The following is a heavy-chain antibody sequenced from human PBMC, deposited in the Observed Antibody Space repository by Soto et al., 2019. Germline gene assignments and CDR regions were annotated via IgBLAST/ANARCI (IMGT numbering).Heavy chain of an antibody. CDR2: ISSSSSYI. Sequence: GGSLRLSCAASGFTFSSYSMNWVRQAPGKGLEWVSSISSSSSYIYYADSVKGRFTISRDNAKNSLYLQMSSLRADDTAIYYCAKASATVKSDGMDVWGQGTTVTVSS. CDR1: GFTFSSYS. CDR3: AKASATVKSDGMDV. J-gene: IGHJ6*02. V-gene: IGHV3-21*01.